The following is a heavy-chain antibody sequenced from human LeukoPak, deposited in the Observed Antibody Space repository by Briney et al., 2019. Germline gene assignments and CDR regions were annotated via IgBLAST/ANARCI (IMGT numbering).Heavy chain of an antibody. V-gene: IGHV4-59*01. D-gene: IGHD6-6*01. J-gene: IGHJ5*02. Sequence: SETLSLTCGVSAASISDYYWSWIRLPPGKGLEWIGYIYYSGTTNYNPSLKSRVTISKDPSKNQISLKLTSVTHADTAVYYCARGSNWFDPWGQGILVTVSS. CDR2: IYYSGTT. CDR3: ARGSNWFDP. CDR1: AASISDYY.